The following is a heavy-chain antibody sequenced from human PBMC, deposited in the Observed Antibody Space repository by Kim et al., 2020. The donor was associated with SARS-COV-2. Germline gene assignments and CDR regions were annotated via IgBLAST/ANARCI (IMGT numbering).Heavy chain of an antibody. CDR1: GGSISSSSYY. D-gene: IGHD3-10*01. J-gene: IGHJ4*02. Sequence: SQTLSLTCTVSGGSISSSSYYWGWIRQPPGKGLEWIGSIYYSGSTSYNPSLNSRVTISVDTSKNQFSLKLSSMTAADTAVYYCARLWIWFGELYYFDYWGQGTLVTVSS. V-gene: IGHV4-39*01. CDR3: ARLWIWFGELYYFDY. CDR2: IYYSGST.